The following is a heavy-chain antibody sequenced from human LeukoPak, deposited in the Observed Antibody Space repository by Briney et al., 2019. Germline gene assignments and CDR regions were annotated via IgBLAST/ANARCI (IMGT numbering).Heavy chain of an antibody. V-gene: IGHV1-69*05. CDR3: ARAVATRIAARPGANYYYMDV. CDR2: IIPIFGTA. CDR1: GGTFSSYA. D-gene: IGHD6-6*01. J-gene: IGHJ6*03. Sequence: SVKVSCKASGGTFSSYAISWVRQAPGQGLEWMGRIIPIFGTANYAQKFQGRVTITTDESTSTAYMELSSLRSEDTAVYYCARAVATRIAARPGANYYYMDVWGKGTTVTVSS.